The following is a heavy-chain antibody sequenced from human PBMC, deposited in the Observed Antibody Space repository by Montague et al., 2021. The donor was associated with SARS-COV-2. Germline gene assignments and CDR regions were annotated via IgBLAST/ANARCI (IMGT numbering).Heavy chain of an antibody. J-gene: IGHJ2*01. CDR3: AREFRIELWQTNWYFGL. CDR1: GGPISGHY. Sequence: SETLSLTCSVSGGPISGHYWSWIRQPPGKGLEWIGNFDHSGDTKYNPSLKSRATTSVGTSKNHFALRLSSVTAADTAVYYCAREFRIELWQTNWYFGLWGRGTLVTVSS. CDR2: FDHSGDT. D-gene: IGHD3-16*01. V-gene: IGHV4-59*11.